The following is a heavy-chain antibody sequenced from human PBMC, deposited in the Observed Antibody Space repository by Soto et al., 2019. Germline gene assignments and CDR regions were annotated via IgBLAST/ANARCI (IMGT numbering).Heavy chain of an antibody. CDR3: ASVLLGGTYYYGSGSYYFDY. CDR1: GGSISSGGYY. CDR2: IYYSGST. D-gene: IGHD3-10*01. V-gene: IGHV4-31*03. J-gene: IGHJ4*02. Sequence: SETLSLTCTVSGGSISSGGYYWSWIRQHPGKGLEWIGYIYYSGSTYYNPSLKSRVTISVDTSKNQFSLKPSSVTAADTAVYYCASVLLGGTYYYGSGSYYFDYWGQGTLVTVSS.